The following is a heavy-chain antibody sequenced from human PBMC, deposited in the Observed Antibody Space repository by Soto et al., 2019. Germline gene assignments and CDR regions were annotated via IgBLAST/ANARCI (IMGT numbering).Heavy chain of an antibody. J-gene: IGHJ6*02. CDR1: GFSFSNYS. CDR2: IGRRSDI. V-gene: IGHV3-21*01. CDR3: AREETAWPLAYGLDV. Sequence: GGSLRLSYEASGFSFSNYSVRWVRQAPGKGLEWVSSIGRRSDIYYADSVKGRFTISRDNAKNSVSLQMNSLRDEDTAVYYCAREETAWPLAYGLDVWGQGTTVTVSS.